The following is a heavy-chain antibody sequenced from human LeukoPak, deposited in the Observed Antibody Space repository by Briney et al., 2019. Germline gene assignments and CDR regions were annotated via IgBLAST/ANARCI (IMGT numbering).Heavy chain of an antibody. CDR1: GYTFTGYY. CDR2: INPNSGGT. D-gene: IGHD2-15*01. V-gene: IGHV1-2*02. CDR3: AREGYCSGGSCFGVWFDP. J-gene: IGHJ5*02. Sequence: ASVKVSCKASGYTFTGYYMHWVRQAPGQGLEWMGWINPNSGGTNYAQKFQGRVTMTRDTSISTAYMELSGLRSDDTAVYYCAREGYCSGGSCFGVWFDPWGQGTLVTVSS.